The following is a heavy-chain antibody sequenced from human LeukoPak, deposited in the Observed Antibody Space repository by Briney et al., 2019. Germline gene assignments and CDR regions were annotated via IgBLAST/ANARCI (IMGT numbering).Heavy chain of an antibody. CDR2: INPSGGST. D-gene: IGHD3-22*01. CDR1: GYTFTSYY. J-gene: IGHJ4*02. CDR3: ARETIGHYYDSSGHERTFDY. V-gene: IGHV1-46*01. Sequence: ASVKVSCKASGYTFTSYYMHWVRQAPGQGLEWMGIINPSGGSTSYAQKFQGRVTMTRDTSTSTVYMELSSLRSEDTAVYYCARETIGHYYDSSGHERTFDYWGQGTLVTVSS.